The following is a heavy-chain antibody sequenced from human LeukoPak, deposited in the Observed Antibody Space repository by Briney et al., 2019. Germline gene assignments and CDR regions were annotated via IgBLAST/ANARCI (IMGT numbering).Heavy chain of an antibody. Sequence: SETLSLTCAVPGSSTYYNNWWSWVRQSPGKGLEWIAEIHHSGSMNYNPSLKSRVTTSVDKSKNQFSLRLNSVTAADTAVYYCARGNLRGYGLDYWGQGTLVTVSS. J-gene: IGHJ4*02. V-gene: IGHV4-4*02. CDR3: ARGNLRGYGLDY. CDR1: GSSTYYNNW. CDR2: IHHSGSM. D-gene: IGHD4-17*01.